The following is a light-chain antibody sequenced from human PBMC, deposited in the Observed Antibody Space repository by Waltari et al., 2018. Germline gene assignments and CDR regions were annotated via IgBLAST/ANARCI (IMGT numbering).Light chain of an antibody. CDR2: GKN. CDR3: NSRDRSGNYLGV. CDR1: RLRSYY. Sequence: SSELTQDPAVSVALGQTVRITCQGDRLRSYYASWYQQKAGQAPVLVIYGKNSRPSGSPDRFSGSTSGNTASLTITGAQAEDEADYYCNSRDRSGNYLGVFGGGTKLTVL. V-gene: IGLV3-19*01. J-gene: IGLJ2*01.